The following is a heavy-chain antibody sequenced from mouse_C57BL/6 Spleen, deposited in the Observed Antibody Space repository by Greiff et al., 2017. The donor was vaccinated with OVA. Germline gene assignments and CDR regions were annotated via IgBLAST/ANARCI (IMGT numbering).Heavy chain of an antibody. D-gene: IGHD4-1*01. V-gene: IGHV5-12*01. CDR3: ARRLGRGYWYFDV. Sequence: EVKLVESGGGLVQPGGSLKLSCAASGFTFSDYYMYWVRQTPEKRLEWVAYISNGGGSTYYPDTVKGRFTISRDNAKNTLYLQMSRLKSEDTAMYYCARRLGRGYWYFDVWGTGTTVTVSS. CDR1: GFTFSDYY. CDR2: ISNGGGST. J-gene: IGHJ1*03.